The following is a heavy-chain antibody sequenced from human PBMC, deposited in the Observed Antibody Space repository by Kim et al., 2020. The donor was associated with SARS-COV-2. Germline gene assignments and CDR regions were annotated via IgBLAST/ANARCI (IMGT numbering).Heavy chain of an antibody. J-gene: IGHJ4*02. Sequence: SVKVSCKASGGTFSSYAISWVRQAPGQGLEWMGGIIPIFGTANYAQKFQGRVTITADESTSTAYMELSSLRSEDTAVYYCARVGDSSGYSLDYWGQGTLVTVSS. CDR2: IIPIFGTA. CDR1: GGTFSSYA. CDR3: ARVGDSSGYSLDY. V-gene: IGHV1-69*13. D-gene: IGHD3-22*01.